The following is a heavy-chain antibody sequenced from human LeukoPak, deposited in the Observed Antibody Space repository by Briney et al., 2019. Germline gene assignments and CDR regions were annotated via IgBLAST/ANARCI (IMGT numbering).Heavy chain of an antibody. V-gene: IGHV5-10-1*01. D-gene: IGHD5-12*01. CDR3: ARSYSGYDYLDY. CDR1: GYSFTTYW. Sequence: GESLKISCKGSGYSFTTYWITWVRQMPGKGLEWMGRIDPSDSYTNYSPSFQGHVTISADKSISTAYLQWSSLKASDTAMYYCARSYSGYDYLDYWGQGTLVTVSS. CDR2: IDPSDSYT. J-gene: IGHJ4*02.